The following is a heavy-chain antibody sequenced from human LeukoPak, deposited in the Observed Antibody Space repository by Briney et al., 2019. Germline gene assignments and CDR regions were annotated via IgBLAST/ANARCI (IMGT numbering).Heavy chain of an antibody. CDR3: AREASSGIDAFDI. J-gene: IGHJ3*02. CDR2: ISAYNGNT. CDR1: GYTFTSYG. D-gene: IGHD6-19*01. V-gene: IGHV1-18*01. Sequence: ASVKVSCKASGYTFTSYGIIWVRQAPGQGLEWMGWISAYNGNTNYAQNLQGRVTMTTDTSTSTAYMELRSLRSDDTAVYYCAREASSGIDAFDIWGQGTMVTVSS.